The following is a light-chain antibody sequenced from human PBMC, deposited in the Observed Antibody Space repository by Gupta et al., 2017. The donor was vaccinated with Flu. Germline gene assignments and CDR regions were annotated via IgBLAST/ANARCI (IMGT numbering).Light chain of an antibody. CDR2: RDI. V-gene: IGLV3-9*01. CDR1: NIENRN. J-gene: IGLJ2*01. CDR3: QVWDSSTEV. Sequence: TCGGNNIENRNVHWYQLKPGQAPVLVIYRDISRPAGIPERFSGSNSGNTATLTISGAQAGDEADYYCQVWDSSTEVFGGGTKLTVL.